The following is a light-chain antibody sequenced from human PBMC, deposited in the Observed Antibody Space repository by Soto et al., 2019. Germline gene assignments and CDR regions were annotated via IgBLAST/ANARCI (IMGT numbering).Light chain of an antibody. CDR3: QQYNDNWT. V-gene: IGKV1-5*03. J-gene: IGKJ1*01. CDR2: KAS. CDR1: QSISSW. Sequence: DIQMTQSPSTLSAPVGDRVTITCRASQSISSWLAWHQQKPGKAPRLLIYKASNLESRVPSRFSGSGSGTEFTLTITRLQPDDSATYYCQQYNDNWTFGQGTKVEIK.